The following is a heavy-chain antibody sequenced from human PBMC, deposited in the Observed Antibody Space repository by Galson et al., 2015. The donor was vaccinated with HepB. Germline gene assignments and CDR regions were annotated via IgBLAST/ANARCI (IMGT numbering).Heavy chain of an antibody. CDR3: ARNLPGIKAFDI. CDR2: INTYNGNT. V-gene: IGHV1-18*01. CDR1: GYTFTSYG. J-gene: IGHJ3*02. Sequence: SVKVSCKASGYTFTSYGFNWVRQAPGQGLEWMGWINTYNGNTNYAQKFQGRVTMTTDTSTSTAYMELRSLRSDDTAVYYCARNLPGIKAFDIRGQGTMVTVSP. D-gene: IGHD3-10*01.